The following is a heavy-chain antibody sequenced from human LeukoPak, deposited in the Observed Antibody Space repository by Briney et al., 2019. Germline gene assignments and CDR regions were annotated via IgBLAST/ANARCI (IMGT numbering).Heavy chain of an antibody. J-gene: IGHJ4*02. CDR1: GFSLNDYY. CDR3: AKGMIVVPFDY. D-gene: IGHD3-22*01. V-gene: IGHV3-11*01. CDR2: ISFSGSTI. Sequence: PGRSLRLSCAASGFSLNDYYMSWIRQAPGKGLEWISYISFSGSTIYYADSVRGRFAISRDNAKNSLYLQMNSLRAEDTAVYYCAKGMIVVPFDYWGQGTLVTVSS.